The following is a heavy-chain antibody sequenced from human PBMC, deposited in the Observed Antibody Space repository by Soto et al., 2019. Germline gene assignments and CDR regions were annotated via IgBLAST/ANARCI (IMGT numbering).Heavy chain of an antibody. V-gene: IGHV1-69*06. D-gene: IGHD6-19*01. CDR3: ARAVTAKENSGWLEYYFDY. J-gene: IGHJ4*02. Sequence: QVQLVQSGAEVKKPGDSVKVSCKAFDYTFTSYGITWVRQAPGQGLEWMGGIIPIFGTANYAQKFQGRVTITADKSTSTAYMELSSLRSEDTAVYYCARAVTAKENSGWLEYYFDYWGQGTLVTVSS. CDR1: DYTFTSYG. CDR2: IIPIFGTA.